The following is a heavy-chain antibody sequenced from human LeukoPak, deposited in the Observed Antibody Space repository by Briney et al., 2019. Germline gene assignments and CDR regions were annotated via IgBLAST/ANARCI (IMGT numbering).Heavy chain of an antibody. V-gene: IGHV3-23*01. J-gene: IGHJ5*02. D-gene: IGHD3-22*01. CDR2: ISGSGGST. Sequence: GESLRLSCAASGFTFSSYAMSWVRQAPGKGLEWVSAISGSGGSTYYADSVKGRFTISRDNSKNTLYLQMNSLRAEDTAVYYCARLIHPYYYDSSGYYLENWFDPWGQGTLVTVSS. CDR3: ARLIHPYYYDSSGYYLENWFDP. CDR1: GFTFSSYA.